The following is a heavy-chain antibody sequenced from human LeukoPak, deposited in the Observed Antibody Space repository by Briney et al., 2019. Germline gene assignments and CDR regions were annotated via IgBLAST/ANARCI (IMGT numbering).Heavy chain of an antibody. J-gene: IGHJ6*03. CDR1: GGSISSYY. CDR3: ASQEVPAAGDPYYYYYMDV. CDR2: IYYSGST. D-gene: IGHD2-2*01. Sequence: SETLSLTCTVSGGSISSYYWSWIRQPPGKGLEWIGYIYYSGSTNYNPSLKSRVTISVDTSKNQFSLKLSSVTAADTAVYYCASQEVPAAGDPYYYYYMDVWGKGTTVTVSS. V-gene: IGHV4-59*08.